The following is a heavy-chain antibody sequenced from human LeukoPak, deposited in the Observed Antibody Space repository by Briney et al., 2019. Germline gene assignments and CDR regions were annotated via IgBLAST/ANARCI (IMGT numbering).Heavy chain of an antibody. Sequence: GGSLRLSCAASGFTFSSYSMNWVRQAPGKGLEWVSSISSSSSYIYYADSVKGRFTISRDNAKNSLYLQMNSLRAEDTAVYYCAKSGSYYLGTNWFDPWGQGTLVTVSS. J-gene: IGHJ5*02. V-gene: IGHV3-21*01. CDR3: AKSGSYYLGTNWFDP. CDR2: ISSSSSYI. CDR1: GFTFSSYS. D-gene: IGHD1-26*01.